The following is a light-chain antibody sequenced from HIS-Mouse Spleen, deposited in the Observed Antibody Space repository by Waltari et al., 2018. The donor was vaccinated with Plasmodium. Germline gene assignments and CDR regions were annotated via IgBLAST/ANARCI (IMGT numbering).Light chain of an antibody. Sequence: DIQMTQSPSSLSASVGERVIITCQASQDISNYLNWYQQKPGKAPKLLIYDASNLETGVPSRFSGSGSGTDFTFTISSLQPEDIATYYCQQYDNLFTFGPGTKVDIK. V-gene: IGKV1-33*01. CDR3: QQYDNLFT. CDR2: DAS. J-gene: IGKJ3*01. CDR1: QDISNY.